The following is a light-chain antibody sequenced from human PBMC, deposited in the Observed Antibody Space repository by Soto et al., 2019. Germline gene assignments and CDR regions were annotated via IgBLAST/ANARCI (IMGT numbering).Light chain of an antibody. CDR1: QSISSY. Sequence: DIQMTQSPSSLSASVGDRVTITCRANQSISSYLHWYQQKPGKAPKLLIYAASSLQSGVPSRFSGSGSGTDFTLTISSLQPEDFVTYYCQQSFITPYTFGQGTKLEIK. J-gene: IGKJ2*01. CDR2: AAS. V-gene: IGKV1-39*01. CDR3: QQSFITPYT.